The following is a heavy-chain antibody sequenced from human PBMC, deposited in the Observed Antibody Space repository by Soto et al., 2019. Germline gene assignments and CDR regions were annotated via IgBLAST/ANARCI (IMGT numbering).Heavy chain of an antibody. CDR3: ARDSSSSGFVWFDP. CDR2: IIPIFGTA. J-gene: IGHJ5*02. V-gene: IGHV1-69*01. CDR1: GGTFSSYA. D-gene: IGHD6-6*01. Sequence: QVQLVQSGAEVKKPGSSVKVSCKASGGTFSSYAISWVRQAPGQGLEWMGGIIPIFGTANYAQKFKGRVTVTADESTSTAYRELSSLRSEDTAVYYCARDSSSSGFVWFDPWGQGTLVTVSS.